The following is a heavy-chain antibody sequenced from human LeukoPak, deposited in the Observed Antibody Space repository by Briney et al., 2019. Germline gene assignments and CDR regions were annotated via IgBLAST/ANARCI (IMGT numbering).Heavy chain of an antibody. V-gene: IGHV3-21*01. J-gene: IGHJ4*02. CDR1: GVTSSSYR. Sequence: RGSPRLSCAASGVTSSSYRLNWVREAPGKGLERVPSISSSSSYTYYADSVKGRFTISRDNAKNSLYLQMSSLRAEDTAVYYCARDRIYDYIWGSYRPDYFDYWGQGTLVTVSS. CDR2: ISSSSSYT. D-gene: IGHD3-16*02. CDR3: ARDRIYDYIWGSYRPDYFDY.